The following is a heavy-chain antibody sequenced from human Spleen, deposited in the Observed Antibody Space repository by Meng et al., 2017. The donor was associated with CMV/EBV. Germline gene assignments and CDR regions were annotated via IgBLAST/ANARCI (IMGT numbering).Heavy chain of an antibody. V-gene: IGHV3-7*04. CDR3: AGGRGFLIDY. Sequence: GGSLRLSCVVSGFTFSDYWMNWVRLAPGKGLEWVANIKQDGSERYYVDSVKGRFTISRDNAKNSLFLQVYSLRVDDTAVYYCAGGRGFLIDYWGRGTLVTVSS. CDR1: GFTFSDYW. D-gene: IGHD3-3*01. J-gene: IGHJ4*02. CDR2: IKQDGSER.